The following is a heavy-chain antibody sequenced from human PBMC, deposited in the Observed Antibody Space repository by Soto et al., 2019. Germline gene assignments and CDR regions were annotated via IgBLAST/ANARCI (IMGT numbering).Heavy chain of an antibody. CDR3: AKATATGGGAFEI. D-gene: IGHD2-8*02. CDR1: GFICSSYD. V-gene: IGHV3-23*01. Sequence: GGSLRLSCGVSGFICSSYDMSWVRQAPGKGLEWVSTILVGGSTHYEDSVKGRFTISRDTSKNTVYLQMNSLTAGDTAMYYCAKATATGGGAFEISGQGTMVNVSS. J-gene: IGHJ3*02. CDR2: ILVGGST.